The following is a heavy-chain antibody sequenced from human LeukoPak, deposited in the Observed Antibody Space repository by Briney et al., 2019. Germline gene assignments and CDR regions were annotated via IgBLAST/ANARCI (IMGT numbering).Heavy chain of an antibody. D-gene: IGHD3-3*01. CDR3: ASSHYDFWSGYYSFDY. CDR2: ISGSGGST. CDR1: GFTFSSYA. V-gene: IGHV3-23*01. Sequence: GGSLRLSCAASGFTFSSYAMSWVRQAPGKGLEWVSAISGSGGSTYYADSVKGRFTISRDNSKNTLYLQMNSLRAEDTAVYYCASSHYDFWSGYYSFDYWGQGTLVTVSS. J-gene: IGHJ4*02.